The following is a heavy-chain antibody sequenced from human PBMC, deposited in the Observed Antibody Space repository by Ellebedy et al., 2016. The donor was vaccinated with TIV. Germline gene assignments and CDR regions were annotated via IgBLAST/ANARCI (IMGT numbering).Heavy chain of an antibody. V-gene: IGHV3-33*01. D-gene: IGHD1-7*01. CDR1: GFTFSSYG. Sequence: GGSLRLSCAASGFTFSSYGMHWVRQAPGKGLEWVAVIWYDGSNKYYADSVKGRFTISRDNSKNTLYLQMNSLRAEDTAVYYCARDRTPGTTDFGYYYYGMDVWGQGTTVTVSS. CDR2: IWYDGSNK. CDR3: ARDRTPGTTDFGYYYYGMDV. J-gene: IGHJ6*02.